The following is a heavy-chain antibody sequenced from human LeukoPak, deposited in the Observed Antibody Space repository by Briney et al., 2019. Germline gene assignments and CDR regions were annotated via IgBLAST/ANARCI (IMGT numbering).Heavy chain of an antibody. D-gene: IGHD3-22*01. J-gene: IGHJ4*02. V-gene: IGHV3-11*01. CDR3: ARVYDSSGYYNDY. CDR1: GFTFSDYY. Sequence: KPGGSLRLSCAASGFTFSDYYMSWIRQAPGKGLEWVSYISSSGSTIYYADSVKGRFTISRDNAKNSLYLQMNSLGAEDTAVYYCARVYDSSGYYNDYWGQGTLVTVSS. CDR2: ISSSGSTI.